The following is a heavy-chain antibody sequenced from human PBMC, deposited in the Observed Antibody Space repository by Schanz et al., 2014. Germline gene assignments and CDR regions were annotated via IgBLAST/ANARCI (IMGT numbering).Heavy chain of an antibody. CDR3: VKTDAGWRFDY. CDR1: GFTFTTFA. Sequence: EVHLVESGGGLVQPGGSLRLSCATSGFTFTTFAMTWVRQAPGKGLEWVSGISDRGDGTNYGDSVRGRFTISRENSRNTVYLQMNNVGVDDTATYYCVKTDAGWRFDYWGQGTLVIVSS. J-gene: IGHJ4*02. D-gene: IGHD6-19*01. CDR2: ISDRGDGT. V-gene: IGHV3-23*04.